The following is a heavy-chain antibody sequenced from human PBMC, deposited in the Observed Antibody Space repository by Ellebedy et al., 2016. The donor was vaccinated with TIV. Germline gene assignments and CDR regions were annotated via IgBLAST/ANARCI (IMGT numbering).Heavy chain of an antibody. V-gene: IGHV3-53*05. J-gene: IGHJ4*02. Sequence: GESLKISXAASGFTVSSNYMSWVRQAPGKGLEWVSVIYSGGSTYYADSVKGRFTISRDNSKNTLYLQMNSLRAEDTAVYYCARDVGYSSSPNGGENYWGQGTLVTVSS. CDR2: IYSGGST. D-gene: IGHD6-13*01. CDR3: ARDVGYSSSPNGGENY. CDR1: GFTVSSNY.